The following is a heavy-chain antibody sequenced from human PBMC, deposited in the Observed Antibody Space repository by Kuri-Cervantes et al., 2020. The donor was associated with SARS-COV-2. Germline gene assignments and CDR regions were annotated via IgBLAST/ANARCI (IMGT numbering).Heavy chain of an antibody. Sequence: GESLKISCAASGFTVNNNYMSWVRQAPGKGLGWVSAISGSGGSTYYADSVKGRFTISRDNSKNTLYLQMNSLRAEDTAVYYCAKFTSFSSRWFDPWGQGTLVTVSS. CDR2: ISGSGGST. CDR3: AKFTSFSSRWFDP. CDR1: GFTVNNNY. V-gene: IGHV3-23*01. D-gene: IGHD2-2*01. J-gene: IGHJ5*02.